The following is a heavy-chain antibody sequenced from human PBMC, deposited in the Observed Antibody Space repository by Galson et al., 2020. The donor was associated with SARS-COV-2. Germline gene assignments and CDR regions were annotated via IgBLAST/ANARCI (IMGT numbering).Heavy chain of an antibody. CDR3: AKGGVVTPYYYYYYMDV. CDR2: ISWNSGSI. Sequence: QLGESLKISCAASGFTFDDYAMHWVRQAPGKGLEWVSGISWNSGSIGYADSVKGRFTISRDNAKNSLYLQMNSLRAEDTALYYCAKGGVVTPYYYYYYMDVWGKGTTVTVSS. CDR1: GFTFDDYA. V-gene: IGHV3-9*01. D-gene: IGHD2-15*01. J-gene: IGHJ6*03.